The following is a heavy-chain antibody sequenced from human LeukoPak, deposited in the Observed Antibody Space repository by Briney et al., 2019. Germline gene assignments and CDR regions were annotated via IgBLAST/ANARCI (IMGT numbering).Heavy chain of an antibody. J-gene: IGHJ5*02. Sequence: SETLSLTCTVSGGSIISSDYHWGWVRQPPGKGLEWIGTISYSGNTDYNPSLRSRVTISVDTSKNQFSLKLGSVTAADTAVYYCARGTMIVVVNWFDPWGQGTLVTVSS. CDR2: ISYSGNT. CDR1: GGSIISSDYH. V-gene: IGHV4-39*07. CDR3: ARGTMIVVVNWFDP. D-gene: IGHD3-22*01.